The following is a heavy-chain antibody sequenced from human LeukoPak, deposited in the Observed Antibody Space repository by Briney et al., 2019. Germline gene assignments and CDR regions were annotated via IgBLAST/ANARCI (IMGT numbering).Heavy chain of an antibody. Sequence: QAGGSLRLSCAASGFTFSTYGMNWYRQAPGKGRGWVTSINQDASEINYVDSVRGRFTISRDNAKNSLHLQMNSLRAEDTAVYYCATDRDNSDWQKRFDSWGQGTLVTVSS. CDR1: GFTFSTYG. J-gene: IGHJ4*02. CDR3: ATDRDNSDWQKRFDS. D-gene: IGHD2-21*02. V-gene: IGHV3-7*01. CDR2: INQDASEI.